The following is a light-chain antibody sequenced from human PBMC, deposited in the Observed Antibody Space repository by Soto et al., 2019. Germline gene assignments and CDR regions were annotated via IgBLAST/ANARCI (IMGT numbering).Light chain of an antibody. V-gene: IGLV2-23*01. J-gene: IGLJ1*01. CDR2: EGI. CDR1: SSDVGGSNL. Sequence: QSALTQPASVSGSPGQSITISCAGTSSDVGGSNLVSWYLHHPGKVPKLIIFEGIKRPSDISSRFSGSKSGNTASLTISGLQAEDEADYYCCSYAGSNSYVFGSGTKVTVL. CDR3: CSYAGSNSYV.